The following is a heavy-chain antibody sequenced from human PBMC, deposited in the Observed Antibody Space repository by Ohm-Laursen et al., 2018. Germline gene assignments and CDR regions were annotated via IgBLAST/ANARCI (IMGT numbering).Heavy chain of an antibody. CDR1: GFTFSDYY. V-gene: IGHV3-11*01. D-gene: IGHD5-24*01. CDR2: INTAGTTV. J-gene: IGHJ4*02. CDR3: ARDRRDWQQFYDC. Sequence: SLRLSCAASGFTFSDYYMSWFRRAPGKGLEWVSYINTAGTTVYYADSVKGRFTISRDNAKKSLYLEMNSLRAEDTAVYYCARDRRDWQQFYDCWGQGTLVTVSS.